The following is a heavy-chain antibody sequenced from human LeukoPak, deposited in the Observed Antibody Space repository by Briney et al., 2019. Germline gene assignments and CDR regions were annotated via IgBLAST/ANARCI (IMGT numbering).Heavy chain of an antibody. CDR1: GFTFSSYA. V-gene: IGHV3-23*01. CDR2: ISGSGGST. CDR3: AKGGYSSNSFDY. D-gene: IGHD6-19*01. Sequence: GGSLRLSCAASGFTFSSYAMSWVRQAPEKGLEWVSAISGSGGSTYYADSVKGRFTISRDNSKNTLYLQMNSLRAEDTAVYYCAKGGYSSNSFDYWGQGTLVTVSS. J-gene: IGHJ4*02.